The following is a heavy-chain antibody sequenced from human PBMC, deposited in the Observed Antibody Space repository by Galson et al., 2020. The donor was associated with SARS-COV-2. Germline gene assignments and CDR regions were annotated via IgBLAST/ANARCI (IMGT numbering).Heavy chain of an antibody. CDR2: IYSEGSST. CDR1: GFTFSSYW. CDR3: ARTGTPHYYYSYYMDG. V-gene: IGHV3-74*01. D-gene: IGHD6-13*01. Sequence: ALHWESLKISCAASGFTFSSYWMHWVRQAPGKGLVWVSRIYSEGSSTSYADSVKGRFTISGDNAKNTLYLQMNSLRAGDTAVYFCARTGTPHYYYSYYMDGWGKGTAVTVS. J-gene: IGHJ6*03.